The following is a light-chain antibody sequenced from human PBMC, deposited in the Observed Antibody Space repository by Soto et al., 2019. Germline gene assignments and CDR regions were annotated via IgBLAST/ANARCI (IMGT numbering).Light chain of an antibody. J-gene: IGKJ2*01. V-gene: IGKV1-8*01. CDR3: QQYYSYPAT. CDR1: QGISSY. CDR2: ASS. Sequence: AIRMTQSPSSLSASTGDRVTITCRASQGISSYLAWYQQKPGKAPKLLIYASSTLQSGVPSRFSGSGSGTDFTLTISCLQSEDFATYYCQQYYSYPATFGQVTKLEIK.